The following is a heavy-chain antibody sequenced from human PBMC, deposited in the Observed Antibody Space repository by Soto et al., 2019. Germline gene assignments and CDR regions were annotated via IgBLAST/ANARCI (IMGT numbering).Heavy chain of an antibody. CDR1: GFTFSSYA. Sequence: PGVSLPLSCGASGFTFSSYAMSWVRQAPGQRLEWVATFSGGRDTTWHADSVKGRFTVSRDSSKNTLSLQMNSLRPEDTALYYCAKATSATCTGSICYSFDYWGQGTLVTVSS. CDR2: FSGGRDTT. V-gene: IGHV3-23*01. D-gene: IGHD2-21*01. CDR3: AKATSATCTGSICYSFDY. J-gene: IGHJ4*02.